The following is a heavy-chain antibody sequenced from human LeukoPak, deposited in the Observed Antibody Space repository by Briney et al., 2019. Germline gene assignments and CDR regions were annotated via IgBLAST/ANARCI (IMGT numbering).Heavy chain of an antibody. CDR1: GFTFSSYA. D-gene: IGHD5-12*01. V-gene: IGHV3-23*01. CDR2: ISGSGGST. CDR3: AKAPDIVATGGRDY. J-gene: IGHJ4*02. Sequence: GGSLRLSCVASGFTFSSYAMSWVRQAPGKGLEWVSAISGSGGSTYYADSVKGRFTISRDNSKNTLYLQMNSLRAEDTAVYYCAKAPDIVATGGRDYWGQGTLVTVSS.